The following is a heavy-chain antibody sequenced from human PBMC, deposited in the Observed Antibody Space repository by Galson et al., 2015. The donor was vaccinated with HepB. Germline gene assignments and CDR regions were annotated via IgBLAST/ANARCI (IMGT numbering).Heavy chain of an antibody. CDR2: INAGNGNT. CDR1: GYTFTSYA. CDR3: ARDRDLLVGDFDY. V-gene: IGHV1-3*01. J-gene: IGHJ4*02. D-gene: IGHD1-26*01. Sequence: SVKVSCKASGYTFTSYAMHWVRQAPGQRLEWMGWINAGNGNTKYSQKFQGRVTITRDASASTAYMELSSLRSEDTAVYYCARDRDLLVGDFDYWGQGTLVTVSS.